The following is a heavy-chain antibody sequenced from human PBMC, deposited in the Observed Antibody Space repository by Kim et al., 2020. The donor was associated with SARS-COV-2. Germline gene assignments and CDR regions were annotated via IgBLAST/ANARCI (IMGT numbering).Heavy chain of an antibody. D-gene: IGHD4-17*01. CDR3: TRQATVTTWDYYYYGMDV. J-gene: IGHJ6*02. CDR1: GFTFSGSA. Sequence: GGSLRLSCAASGFTFSGSAMHWVRQASGKGLEWVGRIRSKANSYATAYAASVKGRFTISRDDSKNTAYLQMNSLKTEDTAVYYCTRQATVTTWDYYYYGMDVWGQGTTVTVSS. CDR2: IRSKANSYAT. V-gene: IGHV3-73*01.